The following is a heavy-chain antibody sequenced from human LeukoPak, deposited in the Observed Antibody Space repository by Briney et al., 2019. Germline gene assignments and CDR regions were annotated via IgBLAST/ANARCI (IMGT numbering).Heavy chain of an antibody. V-gene: IGHV1-18*01. Sequence: ASVKVSCKASGYTFTNYGISWARQAPGQGLEWMGWISAYNGYTDYAQKLQFRVTMTTDTSTSTAYMELRSLRSDDTAVYYCARGAHPYYYDSSGSNLDYWGQGTLVTVSS. J-gene: IGHJ4*02. CDR1: GYTFTNYG. CDR2: ISAYNGYT. CDR3: ARGAHPYYYDSSGSNLDY. D-gene: IGHD3-22*01.